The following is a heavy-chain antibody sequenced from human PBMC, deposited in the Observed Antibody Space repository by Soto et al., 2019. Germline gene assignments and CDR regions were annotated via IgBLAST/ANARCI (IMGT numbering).Heavy chain of an antibody. Sequence: GASVKVSCKASGFTFTSSAVQWVRQARGQRLEWIGWIVVGSGNTNYAQKFQERVTITRDMSTSTAYMELSSLRSEDTAVYYCAAGMRAGYSRSWDPFDYWGQGTLVTVSS. V-gene: IGHV1-58*01. CDR3: AAGMRAGYSRSWDPFDY. CDR2: IVVGSGNT. CDR1: GFTFTSSA. D-gene: IGHD6-13*01. J-gene: IGHJ4*02.